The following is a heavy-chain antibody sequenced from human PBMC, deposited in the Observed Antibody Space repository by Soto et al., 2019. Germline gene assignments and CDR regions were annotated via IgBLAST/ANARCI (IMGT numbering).Heavy chain of an antibody. D-gene: IGHD2-15*01. CDR1: GFTFSRYA. V-gene: IGHV3-30-3*01. Sequence: GGSLRLSCAASGFTFSRYAMHWVRQAPGKGLEWVAVISYDGSNKYYADSVKGRFTISRDNSKNTLYLQMNSLRAEDTAVYYCARDSKSPVGDSGAFDIWGQGTMVTVSS. J-gene: IGHJ3*02. CDR2: ISYDGSNK. CDR3: ARDSKSPVGDSGAFDI.